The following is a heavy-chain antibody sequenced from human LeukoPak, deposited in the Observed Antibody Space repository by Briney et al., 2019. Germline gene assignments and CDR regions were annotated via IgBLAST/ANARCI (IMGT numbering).Heavy chain of an antibody. CDR2: INHSGST. Sequence: SETLSLTCAVYGGSFSGYYWSWIRQPPGKGLEWLGEINHSGSTNYNPSLRSRVTISVDTSKNQFSLKLSSVTAADTAVYYCARDPDYCSSTSCSVWGQGTTVTVSS. D-gene: IGHD2-2*01. CDR1: GGSFSGYY. V-gene: IGHV4-34*01. CDR3: ARDPDYCSSTSCSV. J-gene: IGHJ6*02.